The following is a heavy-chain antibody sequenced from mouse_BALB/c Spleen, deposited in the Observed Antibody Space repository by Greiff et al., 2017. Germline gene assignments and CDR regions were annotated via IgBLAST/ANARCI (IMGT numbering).Heavy chain of an antibody. D-gene: IGHD3-3*01. CDR2: IYPGDGDT. CDR3: AGQIGLYYFDY. V-gene: IGHV1-87*01. Sequence: QVQLQQSGAELARPGASVKLSCKASGYTFTSYWMQWVKQRPGQGLEWIGAIYPGDGDTRYTQKFKGKATLTADKSSSTAYMQLRSLASEDSAVYYCAGQIGLYYFDYWGQGTTLTVAA. CDR1: GYTFTSYW. J-gene: IGHJ2*01.